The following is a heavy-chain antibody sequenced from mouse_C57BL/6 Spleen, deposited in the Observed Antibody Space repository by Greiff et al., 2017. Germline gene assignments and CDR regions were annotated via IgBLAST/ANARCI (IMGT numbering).Heavy chain of an antibody. CDR1: GFTFSDYG. Sequence: EVKLMESGGGLVKPGGSLKLSCAASGFTFSDYGMHWVRQAPEKGLEWVAYISSGSSTIYYADTVKGRFTISRDNAKNTLFLQMTRLRSEDTAMYYCARPGLYSNYNYAMDYWGQGTSVTVSS. J-gene: IGHJ4*01. CDR2: ISSGSSTI. V-gene: IGHV5-17*01. D-gene: IGHD2-5*01. CDR3: ARPGLYSNYNYAMDY.